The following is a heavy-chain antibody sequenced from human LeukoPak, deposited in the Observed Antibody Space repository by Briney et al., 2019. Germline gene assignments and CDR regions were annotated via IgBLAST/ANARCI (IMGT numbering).Heavy chain of an antibody. J-gene: IGHJ4*02. D-gene: IGHD3-10*01. CDR1: GFTFSEYS. CDR3: ARGFRYYGSGIDY. V-gene: IGHV3-64*01. CDR2: ISTNGGSS. Sequence: GGSLRLSCAASGFTFSEYSMHWVRQAPGKGLEYVSAISTNGGSSYYANSVKGRFTISRDDPKNTLDLQMGSLRPEDMAVYYCARGFRYYGSGIDYWGQGTLVTVSS.